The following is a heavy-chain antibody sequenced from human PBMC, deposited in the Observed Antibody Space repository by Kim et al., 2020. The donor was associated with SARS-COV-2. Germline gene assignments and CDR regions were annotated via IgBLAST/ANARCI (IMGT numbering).Heavy chain of an antibody. Sequence: GSTYYADSVKVRFAISRDNTKNTRELQMNSLRAEETTVYYCPRDPQPDGPGGQGTLVTVSS. CDR3: PRDPQPDGP. CDR2: GST. V-gene: IGHV3-64*04. J-gene: IGHJ4*02.